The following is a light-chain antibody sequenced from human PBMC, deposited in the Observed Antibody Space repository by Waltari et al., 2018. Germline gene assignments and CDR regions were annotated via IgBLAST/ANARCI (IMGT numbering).Light chain of an antibody. J-gene: IGKJ4*02. CDR3: QQYNSYPTT. V-gene: IGKV1-5*03. CDR1: QSISSW. CDR2: KAS. Sequence: DIQMTQSPSTLSASVGDRVTITCRASQSISSWLAWYQQKPGKAPKLLIYKASSLESGVPSRFSGSGSGTEFTLTISRLQPDDFATYYCQQYNSYPTTFGGGTKVEIK.